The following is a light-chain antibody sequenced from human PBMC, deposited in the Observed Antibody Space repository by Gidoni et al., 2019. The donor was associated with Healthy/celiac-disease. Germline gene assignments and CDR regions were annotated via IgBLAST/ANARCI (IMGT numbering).Light chain of an antibody. CDR2: GAS. CDR1: QSVSSN. J-gene: IGKJ4*02. Sequence: EIVMTQSPATLSVSPGERATLSCRASQSVSSNLAWYQQKPGQAPRLLIYGASPRATGIPARFSGSGSGTECTRTISSLQSEDFAVYNCQQYNNWARVTFGGGTKVEIK. V-gene: IGKV3-15*01. CDR3: QQYNNWARVT.